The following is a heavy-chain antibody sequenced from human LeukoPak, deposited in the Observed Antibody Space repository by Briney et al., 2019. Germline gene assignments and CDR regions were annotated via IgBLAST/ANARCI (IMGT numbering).Heavy chain of an antibody. CDR2: KRQNGVQK. Sequence: GGPLRLSCAASGFSRSGHWVRWLRRSAGKGLEWLASKRQNGVQKQHVDSVGGRFTISRDNSKHPLYPQVNSLRGEDTDVQYCSNSWDFATIFEMLDYWGQGTLVTVSS. CDR1: GFSRSGHW. V-gene: IGHV3-7*01. J-gene: IGHJ4*02. CDR3: SNSWDFATIFEMLDY. D-gene: IGHD3-3*01.